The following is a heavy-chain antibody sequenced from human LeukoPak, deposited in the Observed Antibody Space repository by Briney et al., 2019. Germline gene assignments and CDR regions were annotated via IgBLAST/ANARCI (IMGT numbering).Heavy chain of an antibody. Sequence: GASVKVSCKASGYTFNYYYLYWVRQAPGQGLECLGWINPNSGGTHYAQKFQGRVTMTRDTSITTAYMELRRLTSDDTAIYYCAGEGYCSGSNCYSLLEWGQGTLVTVSS. V-gene: IGHV1-2*02. CDR1: GYTFNYYY. CDR3: AGEGYCSGSNCYSLLE. J-gene: IGHJ4*02. CDR2: INPNSGGT. D-gene: IGHD2-15*01.